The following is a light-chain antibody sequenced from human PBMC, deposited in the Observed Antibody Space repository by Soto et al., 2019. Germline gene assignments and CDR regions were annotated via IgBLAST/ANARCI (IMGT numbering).Light chain of an antibody. Sequence: DIQVTQSPSTLPASVGDRVTITGRASQRINAWLAWYHQKPGEAHKLLIYDVSTLDSWGPLRFSGSASGTDFPLTISSLAYDDFATYYRQQYHRYSTFGQGTKVDIK. V-gene: IGKV1-5*01. CDR2: DVS. CDR3: QQYHRYST. J-gene: IGKJ1*01. CDR1: QRINAW.